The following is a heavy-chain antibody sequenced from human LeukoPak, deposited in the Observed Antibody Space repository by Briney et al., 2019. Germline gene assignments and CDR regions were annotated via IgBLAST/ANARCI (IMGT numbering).Heavy chain of an antibody. D-gene: IGHD3-22*01. Sequence: ASVKVSCKASGYTFTGYYMHWVRQAPGQGLEWMGWINPNSGGTNYAQKFQGRVTMTRDTSISTAYMELSRLRFDDTAVYYCAGDRVDSSGPNWFDPWGQGTLVTVSS. CDR1: GYTFTGYY. CDR3: AGDRVDSSGPNWFDP. J-gene: IGHJ5*02. V-gene: IGHV1-2*02. CDR2: INPNSGGT.